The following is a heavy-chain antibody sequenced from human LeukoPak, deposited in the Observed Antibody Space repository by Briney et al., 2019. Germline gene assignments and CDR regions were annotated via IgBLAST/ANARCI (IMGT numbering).Heavy chain of an antibody. J-gene: IGHJ5*02. Sequence: PSETLSLTCTVSGGSISSYYWSWIRKPAGKGLELIGRIYTSGSTNYNPSLKSRVTMSVDTAKNQFSLKLSSVTAADTAVYYCARDITRWFGEVNWFDPGGQGTLVTVFS. CDR2: IYTSGST. CDR1: GGSISSYY. V-gene: IGHV4-4*07. D-gene: IGHD3-10*01. CDR3: ARDITRWFGEVNWFDP.